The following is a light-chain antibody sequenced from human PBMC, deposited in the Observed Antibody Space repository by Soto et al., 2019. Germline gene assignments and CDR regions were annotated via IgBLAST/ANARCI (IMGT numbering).Light chain of an antibody. CDR1: QSLSRW. Sequence: DIQMTQSPSTLSASVGYRFTITCRASQSLSRWLAWYQQKPGKAPKTLIYAGSSLHSGVNSRFSGSGYGTDFTLTISSLQPEDFATYYCKKSYSTQITFGQGKQREIK. CDR2: AGS. V-gene: IGKV1-39*01. CDR3: KKSYSTQIT. J-gene: IGKJ5*01.